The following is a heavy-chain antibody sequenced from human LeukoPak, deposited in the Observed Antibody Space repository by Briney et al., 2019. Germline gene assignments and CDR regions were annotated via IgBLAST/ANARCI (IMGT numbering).Heavy chain of an antibody. J-gene: IGHJ4*02. CDR1: GFTFGDYA. D-gene: IGHD6-19*01. Sequence: GGSLRLSCTASGFTFGDYAMSWVRQAPGKGLEWVGFIRSKAYGGTTEYAASVKGRFTISRDDSKSIAYPQMNSLKTEDTAVYYCTRDVGIAVAGGQYFDYWGQGTLVTVSS. CDR3: TRDVGIAVAGGQYFDY. V-gene: IGHV3-49*04. CDR2: IRSKAYGGTT.